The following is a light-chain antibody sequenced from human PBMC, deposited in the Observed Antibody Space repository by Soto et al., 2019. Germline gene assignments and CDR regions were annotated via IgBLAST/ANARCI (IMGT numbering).Light chain of an antibody. Sequence: DIQMTQSPSTLSASVGDRVTITCRASQSISSWLAWYQQKPGKAPKLLIYKASSLESGVPSRFSGIGSGTESTLTVSSLQPDDFASYYCQLSFTFGPGTKVDIK. J-gene: IGKJ3*01. CDR3: QLSFT. CDR2: KAS. V-gene: IGKV1-5*03. CDR1: QSISSW.